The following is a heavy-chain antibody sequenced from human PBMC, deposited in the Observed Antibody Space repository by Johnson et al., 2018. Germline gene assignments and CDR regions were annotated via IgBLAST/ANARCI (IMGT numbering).Heavy chain of an antibody. J-gene: IGHJ6*03. Sequence: QVQLVQSGAEVKKPGSSVKVSCKASGGTFSSYSITWGRQAPGQGLEWMGGIIPILGTANYAQKFQGRVTFTADESTNTVDMELSSLRSEDTGVYYCAKDKVPAVAGTGYYYYYMDVWGKGTTVTVSS. CDR2: IIPILGTA. CDR1: GGTFSSYS. V-gene: IGHV1-69*16. CDR3: AKDKVPAVAGTGYYYYYMDV. D-gene: IGHD6-19*01.